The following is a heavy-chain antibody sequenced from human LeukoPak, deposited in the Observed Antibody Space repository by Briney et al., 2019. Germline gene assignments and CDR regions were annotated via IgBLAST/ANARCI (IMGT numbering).Heavy chain of an antibody. D-gene: IGHD1-20*01. CDR2: MNPNSGNT. J-gene: IGHJ3*02. Sequence: GASVKVSCKASGYTFTSYDINWVRQATGQGPEWMGWMNPNSGNTGYVQKFQGRVTMTRNTSISTAYMELSSLRSEDTAVYYCARPYNWNDDAFDIWGQGTMVTVSS. V-gene: IGHV1-8*01. CDR1: GYTFTSYD. CDR3: ARPYNWNDDAFDI.